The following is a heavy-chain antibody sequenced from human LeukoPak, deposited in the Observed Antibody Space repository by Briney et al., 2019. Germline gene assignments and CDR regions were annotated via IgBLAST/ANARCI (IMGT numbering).Heavy chain of an antibody. D-gene: IGHD2-2*01. CDR3: AKPLVVVPAASFDY. J-gene: IGHJ4*02. V-gene: IGHV3-23*01. CDR1: GFTFSSYA. CDR2: TSGSGGST. Sequence: GGSLRLSCAASGFTFSSYAVSWVRQAPGKGLEWVSATSGSGGSTYYADSVKGRFTISRDNSKNTLYLQMNSLRAEDTAVYYCAKPLVVVPAASFDYWGQGTLVTVSS.